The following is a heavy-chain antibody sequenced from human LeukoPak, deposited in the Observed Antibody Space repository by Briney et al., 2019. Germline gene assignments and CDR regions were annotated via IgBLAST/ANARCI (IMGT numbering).Heavy chain of an antibody. V-gene: IGHV3-30*18. J-gene: IGHJ4*02. CDR1: GFTSSSYG. Sequence: GGSLRLSCAASGFTSSSYGMHWVRQAPGKGLEWVAVISYDGSNKYYADSVKGRFTISRDNSKNTLYLQMNSLRAEDTAVYYCAKDAIFSGSYLFDYWGQGTLVTVSS. CDR2: ISYDGSNK. CDR3: AKDAIFSGSYLFDY. D-gene: IGHD1-26*01.